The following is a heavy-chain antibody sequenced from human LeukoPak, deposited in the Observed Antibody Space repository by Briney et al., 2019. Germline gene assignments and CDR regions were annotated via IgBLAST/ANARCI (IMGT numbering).Heavy chain of an antibody. CDR2: INPNSGGT. D-gene: IGHD2-2*02. J-gene: IGHJ4*02. CDR1: GYTFTGYY. V-gene: IGHV1-2*02. Sequence: ASVKVSCKASGYTFTGYYMHWVRQAPGQGLEWMGWINPNSGGTNYAQKFQGRVTMTRDTSISTVYMELRSLRSDDTAVYYCARVVGGRQLLYDYWGQGTLVTVSS. CDR3: ARVVGGRQLLYDY.